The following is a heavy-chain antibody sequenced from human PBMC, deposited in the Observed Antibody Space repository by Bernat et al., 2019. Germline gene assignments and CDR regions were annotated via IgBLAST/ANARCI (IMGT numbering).Heavy chain of an antibody. Sequence: EVQLVESGGGLVQPGGSLRLSCAASGFTFSNYWMTWVRQAPGKGLEWVANIKQDGSEKDYVDSVMGRFTISRENAWNSLYLQMNSLRAEDTALYYCARDPGITGTIYYYGMDVWGRGTTVTVSS. CDR2: IKQDGSEK. J-gene: IGHJ6*02. V-gene: IGHV3-7*01. D-gene: IGHD1-20*01. CDR1: GFTFSNYW. CDR3: ARDPGITGTIYYYGMDV.